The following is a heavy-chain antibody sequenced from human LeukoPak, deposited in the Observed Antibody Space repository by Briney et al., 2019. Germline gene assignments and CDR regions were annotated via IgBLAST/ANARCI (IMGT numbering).Heavy chain of an antibody. J-gene: IGHJ6*03. V-gene: IGHV3-9*03. Sequence: GGSLRLSCAASGFTFDDYAMHWVRQAPGKGLEWVSGISWNSGSIGYADSVKGRFTISRDNAKNSLYLQMNSLRAEDMALYYCAKGIYGDYYYYMDVWGKGTTVTVSS. CDR3: AKGIYGDYYYYMDV. D-gene: IGHD4-17*01. CDR1: GFTFDDYA. CDR2: ISWNSGSI.